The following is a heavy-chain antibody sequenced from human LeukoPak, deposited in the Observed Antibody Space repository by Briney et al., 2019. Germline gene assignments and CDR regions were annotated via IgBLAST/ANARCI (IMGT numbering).Heavy chain of an antibody. Sequence: GGSLRLSCAASGFTFSGSAMHWVRQASGKGLEWVGRIRSKANSYATAYAASVKGRFTISRDDSKNTAYLQMNSLKTEDTAVYYCTRQGDSSGYYYYYYMDVWGKGTTVTVSS. CDR1: GFTFSGSA. J-gene: IGHJ6*03. V-gene: IGHV3-73*01. CDR3: TRQGDSSGYYYYYYMDV. D-gene: IGHD3-22*01. CDR2: IRSKANSYAT.